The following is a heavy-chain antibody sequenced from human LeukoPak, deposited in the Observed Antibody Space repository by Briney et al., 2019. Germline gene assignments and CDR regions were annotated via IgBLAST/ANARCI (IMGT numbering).Heavy chain of an antibody. CDR3: ARYEIQLWLLDY. D-gene: IGHD5-18*01. V-gene: IGHV1-18*01. CDR2: ISAYNGNA. CDR1: GYTFTSYG. Sequence: ASVKVSCKASGYTFTSYGISWVRQAPGQGLEWMGWISAYNGNANYAQKLQGRVTMTTDTSTSTAYMELRSLRSDDTAVYYCARYEIQLWLLDYWGQGTLVTVSS. J-gene: IGHJ4*02.